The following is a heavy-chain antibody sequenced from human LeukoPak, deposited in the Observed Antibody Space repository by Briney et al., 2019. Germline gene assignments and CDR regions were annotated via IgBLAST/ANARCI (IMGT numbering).Heavy chain of an antibody. CDR2: INSGGRIT. V-gene: IGHV3-74*01. D-gene: IGHD3-16*02. CDR1: GFTFSDYW. J-gene: IGHJ5*02. Sequence: GGSLRLSCAASGFTFSDYWMNWVRQAPGKGLVGVSRINSGGRITCYADSVKGRFTISRDNAKNTLYLQMNSLRAEDTAVYYCARDLLDDYVWGSYRGNWFDPWGQGTLVTVSS. CDR3: ARDLLDDYVWGSYRGNWFDP.